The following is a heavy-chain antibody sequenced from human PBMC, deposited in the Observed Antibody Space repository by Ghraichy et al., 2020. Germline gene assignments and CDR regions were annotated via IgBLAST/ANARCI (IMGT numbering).Heavy chain of an antibody. CDR2: ISSSSYI. CDR3: ARVGCSGGTCYSYDAFDV. CDR1: GFTFSSYS. Sequence: LSLTCAASGFTFSSYSMNWVRQAPGKGLEWVSSISSSSYIDYADSVKGRFTISRGNAKNSLYLQMNSLRAEDTAVYYCARVGCSGGTCYSYDAFDVWGQGTMVTVSS. D-gene: IGHD2-15*01. J-gene: IGHJ3*01. V-gene: IGHV3-21*01.